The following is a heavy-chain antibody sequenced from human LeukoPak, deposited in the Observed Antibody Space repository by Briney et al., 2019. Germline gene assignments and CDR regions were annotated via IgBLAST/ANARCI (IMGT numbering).Heavy chain of an antibody. CDR1: GFTFSSYS. J-gene: IGHJ3*02. CDR3: ASENPHAFDI. V-gene: IGHV3-21*01. CDR2: ISSSSTYI. Sequence: PGGSLRLSCVASGFTFSSYSMNWVRQAPGKGLEWVSYISSSSTYIYYADSVKGRFTISRDNSKNTLYLQMNSLRTDDTAVYYCASENPHAFDIWGQGTMVTVSS.